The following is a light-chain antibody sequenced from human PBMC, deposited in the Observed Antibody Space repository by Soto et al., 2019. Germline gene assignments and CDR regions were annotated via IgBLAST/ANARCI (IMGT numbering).Light chain of an antibody. V-gene: IGKV1-27*01. CDR3: QQAKTAPLT. Sequence: DIQMTQSPSSLAASVGDRVTITCRASQGIRNYLVWYQQKPGKPPKPLIFSASTLQSGVPSRFSGSGSGTHFTLTISSLQPEDVATYYCQQAKTAPLTFGGGTRVEL. CDR2: SAS. J-gene: IGKJ4*01. CDR1: QGIRNY.